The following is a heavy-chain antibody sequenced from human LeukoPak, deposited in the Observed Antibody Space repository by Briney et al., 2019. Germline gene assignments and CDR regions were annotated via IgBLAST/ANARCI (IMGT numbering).Heavy chain of an antibody. V-gene: IGHV3-11*01. CDR1: GFSFSDYH. Sequence: GGSLRLSCAASGFSFSDYHMIWIRQPPGKGLEWVSYITFSGRTIHYADSVKGRFTISRDNARSSLYLQMNSLRAEDTAVYYCARLGSSWPNWFDPWGQGTLDTVSS. J-gene: IGHJ5*02. D-gene: IGHD6-13*01. CDR3: ARLGSSWPNWFDP. CDR2: ITFSGRTI.